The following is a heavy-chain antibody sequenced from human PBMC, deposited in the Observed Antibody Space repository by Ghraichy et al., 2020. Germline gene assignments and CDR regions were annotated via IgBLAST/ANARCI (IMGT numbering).Heavy chain of an antibody. Sequence: GGSLRLSCAASGFTFSSYAMHWVRQAPGKGLEYVSAISSNGGSTYYANSVKGRFTISRDNSKNTLYLQMGSLRAEDMAVYYCARDQGHWYFDLWGRGTLVTVSS. CDR1: GFTFSSYA. CDR3: ARDQGHWYFDL. CDR2: ISSNGGST. V-gene: IGHV3-64*01. J-gene: IGHJ2*01.